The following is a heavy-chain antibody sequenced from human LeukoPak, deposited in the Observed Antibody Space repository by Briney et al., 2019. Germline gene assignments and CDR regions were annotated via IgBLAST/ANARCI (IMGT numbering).Heavy chain of an antibody. D-gene: IGHD3-16*02. CDR2: INPNSGGT. CDR1: GYSFTAHY. V-gene: IGHV1-2*02. Sequence: ASVKVSCKASGYSFTAHYIHWVRQAPGQGLEWMGWINPNSGGTNYAQKFQGRVTMTRDTSISTAYMELSRLRSDDTAVYYCARGRSGVDYWGQGTLVTVSS. J-gene: IGHJ4*02. CDR3: ARGRSGVDY.